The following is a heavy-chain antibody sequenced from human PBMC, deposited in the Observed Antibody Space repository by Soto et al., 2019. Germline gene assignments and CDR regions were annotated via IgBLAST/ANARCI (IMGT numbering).Heavy chain of an antibody. CDR2: FDPEDGET. D-gene: IGHD3-22*01. CDR1: GYTLTELS. V-gene: IGHV1-24*01. J-gene: IGHJ4*02. Sequence: QVQLVQSGAEVKKPGASVKVSCKVSGYTLTELSMHWVRQAPGKGLEWMGGFDPEDGETIYAQKFQGRITMTEDTSTDTAYMELSSLRSEDTAVYYCATVPITMIVVGNPFDYWGQGTLVTVSS. CDR3: ATVPITMIVVGNPFDY.